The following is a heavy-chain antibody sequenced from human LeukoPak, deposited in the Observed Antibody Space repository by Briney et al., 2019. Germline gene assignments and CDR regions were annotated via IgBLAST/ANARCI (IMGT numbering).Heavy chain of an antibody. D-gene: IGHD3-9*01. CDR1: GGTFSSYA. CDR2: IIPILGIA. CDR3: ARGTYYDILTGYYNGDDAFDI. Sequence: ASVEVSCKASGGTFSSYAISWVRQAPGQGLEWMGRIIPILGIANYARKFQGRVTITADKSTSTAYMELSSLRSEDTAVYYCARGTYYDILTGYYNGDDAFDIWGQGTMVTVSS. J-gene: IGHJ3*02. V-gene: IGHV1-69*04.